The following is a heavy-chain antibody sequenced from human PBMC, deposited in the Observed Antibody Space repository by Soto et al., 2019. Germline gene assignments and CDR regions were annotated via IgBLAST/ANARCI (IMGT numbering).Heavy chain of an antibody. Sequence: GGSLRLSCAASGFTFSSYSMNWVRQAPGKGLEWVSYISSSSSTIYYADSVKGRFTISRDNAKNSLYLQMNSLRAEDTAVYYCARDRRGSGSAYYYYYYYRDVGGKGTTVTVS. CDR1: GFTFSSYS. J-gene: IGHJ6*03. D-gene: IGHD3-10*01. V-gene: IGHV3-48*01. CDR2: ISSSSSTI. CDR3: ARDRRGSGSAYYYYYYYRDV.